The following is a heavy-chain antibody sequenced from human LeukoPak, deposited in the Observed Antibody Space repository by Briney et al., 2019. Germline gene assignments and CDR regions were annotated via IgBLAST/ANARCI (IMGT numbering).Heavy chain of an antibody. V-gene: IGHV4-34*01. CDR3: ARGRDGDDFDY. Sequence: SETLSLTCAVYGGSFSDYYWSWIRQPPGKGLEWIGEINHSGSTNYNPSLKSRVTISVDTSKNQFSLKLSSVTAADTAVYYCARGRDGDDFDYWGQGTLVTVSS. CDR2: INHSGST. CDR1: GGSFSDYY. D-gene: IGHD4-17*01. J-gene: IGHJ4*02.